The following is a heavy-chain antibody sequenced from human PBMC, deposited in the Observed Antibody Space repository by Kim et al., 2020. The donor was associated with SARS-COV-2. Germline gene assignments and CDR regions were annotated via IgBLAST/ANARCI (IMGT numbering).Heavy chain of an antibody. V-gene: IGHV3-30*18. CDR1: GFTFSSYG. CDR3: AKDRDSSSWFPKYFQH. CDR2: ISYDGSNK. D-gene: IGHD6-13*01. Sequence: GGSLRLSCAASGFTFSSYGMHWVRQAPGKGLEWVAVISYDGSNKYYADSVKGRFTISRDNSKNTLYLQMNSLRAEDTAVYYCAKDRDSSSWFPKYFQHWGQGTRVTVSS. J-gene: IGHJ1*01.